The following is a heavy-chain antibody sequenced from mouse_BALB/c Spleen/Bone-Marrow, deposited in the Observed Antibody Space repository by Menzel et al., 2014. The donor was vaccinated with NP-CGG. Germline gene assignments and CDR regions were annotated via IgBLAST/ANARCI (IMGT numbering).Heavy chain of an antibody. V-gene: IGHV2-2*02. Sequence: VQVVESGPGLVQPSQSLSITSTVSGFSLTSYGVHWVRQSPGKGLEWLGVIWSGGSTDYNAAFISRLSISKDNSKSQVFFKMSSLQANDTAIYYCARNSRGYGNSFAYWGQGTLVTVSA. D-gene: IGHD2-10*02. CDR1: GFSLTSYG. CDR2: IWSGGST. J-gene: IGHJ3*01. CDR3: ARNSRGYGNSFAY.